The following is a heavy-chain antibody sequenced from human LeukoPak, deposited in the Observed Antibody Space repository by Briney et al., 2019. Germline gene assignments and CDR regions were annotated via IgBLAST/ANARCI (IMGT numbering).Heavy chain of an antibody. J-gene: IGHJ4*02. CDR3: AREGRQGTGVWYYFDY. V-gene: IGHV1-2*02. Sequence: ASVKVSCTASGYTFSGYYMHWVRQAPGQGVEWMGCINPYSGDTHYAQTFQGRVTVTRDTSISTAYMELSRLKSDDTAVYYCAREGRQGTGVWYYFDYWGQGTLVTVSS. D-gene: IGHD2-8*02. CDR2: INPYSGDT. CDR1: GYTFSGYY.